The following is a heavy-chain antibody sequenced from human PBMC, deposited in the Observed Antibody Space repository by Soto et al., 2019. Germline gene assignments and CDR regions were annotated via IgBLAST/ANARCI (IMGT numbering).Heavy chain of an antibody. J-gene: IGHJ6*02. CDR1: GFTFSSDS. D-gene: IGHD2-2*01. Sequence: GGSLRVCCASCGFTFSSDSMNCVLQAPGNGLEWCACMIGSSSYIYYADSVKCRFTISRDNAKNSLYLQMNSLRAEDTAVYYCARGPLWCSSTSCYGIEWNYYYYGMDVWGQGTTVTAP. CDR3: ARGPLWCSSTSCYGIEWNYYYYGMDV. V-gene: IGHV3-21*01. CDR2: MIGSSSYI.